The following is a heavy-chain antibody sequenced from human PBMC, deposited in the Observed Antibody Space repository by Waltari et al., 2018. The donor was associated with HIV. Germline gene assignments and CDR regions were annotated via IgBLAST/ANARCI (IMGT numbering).Heavy chain of an antibody. Sequence: QVQLVQSGAEVRKPGASVKVSCQASGYTFTSYDINWVRQVTGQGLQWMGWMSPNTCNRGYAQKFQGRVTMTTNTSITTAYLELTSLRSEDTAVYYCARGQDGSSSVFDSWGQGTLVTVSS. CDR1: GYTFTSYD. J-gene: IGHJ5*01. D-gene: IGHD6-6*01. V-gene: IGHV1-8*02. CDR3: ARGQDGSSSVFDS. CDR2: MSPNTCNR.